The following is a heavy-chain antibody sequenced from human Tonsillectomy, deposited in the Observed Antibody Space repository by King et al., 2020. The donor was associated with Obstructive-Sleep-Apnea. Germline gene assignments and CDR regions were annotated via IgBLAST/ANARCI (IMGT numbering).Heavy chain of an antibody. CDR2: MNPMIGNT. CDR1: GYTFTIYD. V-gene: IGHV1-8*01. J-gene: IGHJ5*02. CDR3: AKTTVTTSFDP. Sequence: QLVQSGAEVKKPGASVKVSCKASGYTFTIYDINWVRQATGQGLEWMGWMNPMIGNTGYAQNVQGRVTMTRDTPISTAYMELSSLRSEDTAVYYCAKTTVTTSFDPWGQGTLVTVSS. D-gene: IGHD4-17*01.